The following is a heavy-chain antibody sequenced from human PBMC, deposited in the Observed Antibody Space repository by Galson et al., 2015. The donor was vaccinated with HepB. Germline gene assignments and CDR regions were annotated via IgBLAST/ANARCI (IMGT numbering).Heavy chain of an antibody. CDR1: GFTFSTYA. V-gene: IGHV3-23*01. J-gene: IGHJ4*02. D-gene: IGHD2-2*01. Sequence: SLRLSCAASGFTFSTYAMTWVRQAPGKGLEWVSGVSGGAATTYYADSVKGRFTISRDNSKNTLYLQMYSLRVEDTAIYYCAKNGGYCTSTSCATLDSWGQGTLVTVSS. CDR3: AKNGGYCTSTSCATLDS. CDR2: VSGGAATT.